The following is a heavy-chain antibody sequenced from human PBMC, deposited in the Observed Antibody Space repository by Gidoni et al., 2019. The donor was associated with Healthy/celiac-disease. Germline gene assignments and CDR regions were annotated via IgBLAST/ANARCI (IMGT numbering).Heavy chain of an antibody. V-gene: IGHV1-46*01. CDR3: AANYCSSTSCHAKNFDY. D-gene: IGHD2-2*01. Sequence: QVQLVQSGAEVKKPGASVKVSCKASVYTFTSYYMHWVRQDPGQGLEWMGIINPSGGSTSYAQKFQGRVTMTRDTSTSTVYMELSSLRSEDTAVYYCAANYCSSTSCHAKNFDYWGQGTLVTVSS. CDR1: VYTFTSYY. CDR2: INPSGGST. J-gene: IGHJ4*02.